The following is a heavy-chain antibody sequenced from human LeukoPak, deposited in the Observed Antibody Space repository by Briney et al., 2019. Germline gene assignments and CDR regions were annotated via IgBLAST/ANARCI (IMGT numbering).Heavy chain of an antibody. Sequence: PGGSLKLSCAASGFTFSGSAMHWVRQASGKGLEWVGRIRSKANSYATAYAASVKGRFTISRDDSKNTAYLQMNSLKTEDTAVYYCTRRPPVQHYYGMDVWGQGSTVTVSS. CDR3: TRRPPVQHYYGMDV. V-gene: IGHV3-73*01. J-gene: IGHJ6*02. CDR2: IRSKANSYAT. CDR1: GFTFSGSA.